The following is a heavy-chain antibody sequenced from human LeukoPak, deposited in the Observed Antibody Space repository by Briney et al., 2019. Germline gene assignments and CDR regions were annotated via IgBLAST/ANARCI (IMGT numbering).Heavy chain of an antibody. CDR3: AKYSSGWPFDY. Sequence: SETLSLTCTVSGGSISSSGYYWGWIRQPPGKGLEWIGRIYYSGSTYYNPSFKSRVTISVDTSKNQFSLKLSSVTAADTAVYYCAKYSSGWPFDYWGQGTLVTVSS. V-gene: IGHV4-39*01. CDR1: GGSISSSGYY. CDR2: IYYSGST. J-gene: IGHJ4*02. D-gene: IGHD6-19*01.